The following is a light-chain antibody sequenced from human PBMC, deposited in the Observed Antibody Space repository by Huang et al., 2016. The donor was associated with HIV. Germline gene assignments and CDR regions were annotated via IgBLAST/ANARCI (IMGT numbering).Light chain of an antibody. J-gene: IGKJ4*01. CDR2: RAS. CDR3: QQYNNWPPLT. CDR1: QSISSN. Sequence: EVVMTQSPNTLSVSPGERATLSCRASQSISSNLAWYQQKPGQAPRLLIYRASARAAWVPARFSGSGSGTEFTLTISSLQSEDFAIYYCQQYNNWPPLTFGGGTKVEI. V-gene: IGKV3-15*01.